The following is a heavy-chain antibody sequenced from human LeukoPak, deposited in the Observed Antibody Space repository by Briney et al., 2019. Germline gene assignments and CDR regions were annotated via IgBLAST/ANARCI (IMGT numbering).Heavy chain of an antibody. D-gene: IGHD5-24*01. CDR3: AKDGARDGYNYPDH. V-gene: IGHV3-23*01. CDR2: ISGSGDFT. CDR1: GFTFSNYG. J-gene: IGHJ4*02. Sequence: GGSLRLSCAASGFTFSNYGMSWVRQAPGKGLEWVSDISGSGDFTYYADSVKGRFTISRDKSKKTLYLQMNSLRVEDTAVYYCAKDGARDGYNYPDHWGQGTLVTVSS.